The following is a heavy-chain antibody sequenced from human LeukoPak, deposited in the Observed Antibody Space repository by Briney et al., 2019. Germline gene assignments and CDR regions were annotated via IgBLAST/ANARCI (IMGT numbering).Heavy chain of an antibody. Sequence: PSETLSLTCAVYGGSFSGYYWSWIRQPPGKGLEWIGEINHSGSTNYNPSLKSRVTISVYTSKNQFSLKLSSVTAADTAVYYCARVHCSSTSCYYYYGMDVWGQGTTVTVSS. D-gene: IGHD2-2*01. CDR3: ARVHCSSTSCYYYYGMDV. J-gene: IGHJ6*02. V-gene: IGHV4-34*01. CDR1: GGSFSGYY. CDR2: INHSGST.